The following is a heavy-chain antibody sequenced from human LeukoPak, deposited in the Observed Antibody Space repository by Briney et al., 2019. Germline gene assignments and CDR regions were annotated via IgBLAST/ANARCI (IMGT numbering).Heavy chain of an antibody. CDR1: GFTFSSYS. CDR3: ARTYYYDSSGPDLPDI. CDR2: ISSSSSYI. Sequence: GGSLRLSCAASGFTFSSYSMNWVRQAPGKGLEWVSSISSSSSYIYYADPVKGRFTISRDNAKNSLYLQMNSLRAEDTAVYYCARTYYYDSSGPDLPDIWGQGTMVTVSS. J-gene: IGHJ3*02. D-gene: IGHD3-22*01. V-gene: IGHV3-21*01.